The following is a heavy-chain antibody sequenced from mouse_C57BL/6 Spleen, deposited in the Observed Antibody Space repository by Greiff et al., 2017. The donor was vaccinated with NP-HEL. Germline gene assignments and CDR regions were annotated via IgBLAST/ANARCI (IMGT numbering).Heavy chain of an antibody. D-gene: IGHD1-3*01. CDR1: GYTFTSYW. CDR3: ARSGAYAMDY. J-gene: IGHJ4*01. CDR2: IDPSDSYT. Sequence: QVQLKQSGAELVRPGTSVKLSCKASGYTFTSYWMHWVKQRPGQGLEWIGVIDPSDSYTNYNQKFKGKATLTVDTSSSTAYMQLSSLTSEDSAVYYCARSGAYAMDYWGQGTSVTVSS. V-gene: IGHV1-59*01.